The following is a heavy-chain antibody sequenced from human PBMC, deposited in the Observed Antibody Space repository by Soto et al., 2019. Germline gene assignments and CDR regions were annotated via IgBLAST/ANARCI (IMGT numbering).Heavy chain of an antibody. CDR1: GYSFTSYW. Sequence: GESLKISCKGSGYSFTSYWIGWVRQMPGKGLEWMGIIYPGDSDTRYSPSFQGQVTISADKSISTAHLQWSSLKASDTAMYYCARHSEDIVVVPAAMVYYYYYMDVWGKGTTVTVSS. V-gene: IGHV5-51*01. D-gene: IGHD2-2*01. CDR3: ARHSEDIVVVPAAMVYYYYYMDV. J-gene: IGHJ6*03. CDR2: IYPGDSDT.